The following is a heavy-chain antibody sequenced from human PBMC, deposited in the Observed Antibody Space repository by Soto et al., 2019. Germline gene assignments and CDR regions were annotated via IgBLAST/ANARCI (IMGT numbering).Heavy chain of an antibody. D-gene: IGHD1-7*01. Sequence: SETLSLTCTVSGGSISSGDYYWSWIRQPPGKGLEWIGYIYYSGSTYYNPSLKSRVTISVDTSKNQFSLKLSSVTAEDTAVYYCARDALELGNAFDIWGQGTMVTVSS. CDR1: GGSISSGDYY. CDR2: IYYSGST. CDR3: ARDALELGNAFDI. V-gene: IGHV4-30-4*01. J-gene: IGHJ3*02.